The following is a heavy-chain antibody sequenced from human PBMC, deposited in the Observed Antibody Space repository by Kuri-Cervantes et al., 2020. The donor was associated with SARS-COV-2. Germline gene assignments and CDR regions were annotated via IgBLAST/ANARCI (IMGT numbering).Heavy chain of an antibody. V-gene: IGHV1-69*06. CDR1: GGTFNNYD. Sequence: SVKVSCKASGGTFNNYDISWVRQAPGQGLEWMGGIIPIFGTANYEQKFQGRVTITGDKSTSTAYMELSSLRSEDTAVYYCARSRPKYSSSWYYYGMDVWGQGTTVTVSS. J-gene: IGHJ6*02. CDR3: ARSRPKYSSSWYYYGMDV. D-gene: IGHD6-13*01. CDR2: IIPIFGTA.